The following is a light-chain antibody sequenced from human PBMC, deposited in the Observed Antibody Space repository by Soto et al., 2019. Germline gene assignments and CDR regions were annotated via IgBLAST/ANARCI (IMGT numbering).Light chain of an antibody. J-gene: IGLJ2*01. V-gene: IGLV3-21*02. CDR2: DDS. CDR1: KIATKG. CDR3: QLWDRTASVV. Sequence: SYELTQPPSVSVAPGQTATLTCGGDKIATKGVHWYQQKPGQAPVVVVYDDSDRPSGIPERFSGSGSGNTATLTITRVEAGDEADYYCQLWDRTASVVFVGGTKLPVL.